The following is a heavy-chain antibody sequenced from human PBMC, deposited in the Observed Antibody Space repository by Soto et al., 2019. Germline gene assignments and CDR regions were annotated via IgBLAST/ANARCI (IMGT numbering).Heavy chain of an antibody. Sequence: QVQLVESGGGVVQPGRSLRLSCAASGFTFSGYAMHWVRQAPGKGLEWVAATSYDENYKYYADSVKGRFTISRDNTKNTLFLQLNSLRTEDTAVYHCAGQGGSSGMWYFDYWGQGSLVTVSS. J-gene: IGHJ4*02. V-gene: IGHV3-30*04. D-gene: IGHD6-6*01. CDR1: GFTFSGYA. CDR2: TSYDENYK. CDR3: AGQGGSSGMWYFDY.